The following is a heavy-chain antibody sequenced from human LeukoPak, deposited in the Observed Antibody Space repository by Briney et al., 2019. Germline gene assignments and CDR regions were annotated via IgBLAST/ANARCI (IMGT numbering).Heavy chain of an antibody. D-gene: IGHD3-22*01. Sequence: ASVKVSCKASGYTFTSYDINWVRQATGQGLEWMGRIIPILGIANYAQKFQGRVTITADKSTSTAYMELSSLRSEDTAVYYCAREPYYYDSSGYTDAFDIWGQGTMVTVSS. V-gene: IGHV1-69*04. J-gene: IGHJ3*02. CDR3: AREPYYYDSSGYTDAFDI. CDR1: GYTFTSYD. CDR2: IIPILGIA.